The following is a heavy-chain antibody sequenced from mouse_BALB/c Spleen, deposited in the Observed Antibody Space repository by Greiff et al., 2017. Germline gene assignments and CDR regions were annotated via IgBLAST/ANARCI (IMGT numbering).Heavy chain of an antibody. V-gene: IGHV1-12*01. CDR2: IYPGNGDT. D-gene: IGHD2-14*01. Sequence: QVQLQQPGAELVKPGASVKMSCKASGYTFTSYNMHWVKQTPGQGLEWIGAIYPGNGDTSYNQKFKGKATLTADKSSSTAYMQLSSLTSEDSAVYYCARWAYYRYDEAMDYWGQGTSVTVSS. J-gene: IGHJ4*01. CDR3: ARWAYYRYDEAMDY. CDR1: GYTFTSYN.